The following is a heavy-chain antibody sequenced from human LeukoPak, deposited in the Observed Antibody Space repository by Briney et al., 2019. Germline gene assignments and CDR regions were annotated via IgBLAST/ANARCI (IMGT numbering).Heavy chain of an antibody. J-gene: IGHJ4*02. CDR2: INPNSSGT. V-gene: IGHV1-2*06. D-gene: IGHD3-22*01. CDR1: GYTFTGYY. CDR3: AIQIVVVTAFDY. Sequence: ASVKVSCKASGYTFTGYYMHWVRQAPGQGLEWMGRINPNSSGTNYAQKFQGRVTMTRDTSISTAYMELSRLRSDDTAVYYCAIQIVVVTAFDYWGQGTLVTVSS.